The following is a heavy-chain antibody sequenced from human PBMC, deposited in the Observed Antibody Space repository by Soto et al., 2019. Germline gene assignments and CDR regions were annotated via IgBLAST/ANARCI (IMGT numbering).Heavy chain of an antibody. Sequence: GGSLRLSCAASGFTFSDYYMSWIRQAPGKGLEWVSYISSSGSTIYYADSVKGRFTVSRDNAKNSLYLQMNSLRAEDTAVYYCARDYCSITTCPNYGMDVWGQGTTVTVSS. CDR1: GFTFSDYY. CDR3: ARDYCSITTCPNYGMDV. D-gene: IGHD2-2*01. V-gene: IGHV3-11*01. J-gene: IGHJ6*02. CDR2: ISSSGSTI.